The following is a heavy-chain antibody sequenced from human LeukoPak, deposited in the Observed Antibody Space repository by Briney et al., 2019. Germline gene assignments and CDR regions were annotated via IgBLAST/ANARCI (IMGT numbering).Heavy chain of an antibody. CDR2: IKQDGSEK. D-gene: IGHD6-13*01. CDR3: ARAYSSSRPYYYYYYMDV. CDR1: GFTFSSYA. V-gene: IGHV3-7*01. Sequence: GGSLRLSCAASGFTFSSYAMHWVRQAPGKGLEWVANIKQDGSEKYYVDSVKGRFTISRDNAKNSLYLQMNSLRAEDTAVYYCARAYSSSRPYYYYYYMDVWGKGTTVTVSS. J-gene: IGHJ6*03.